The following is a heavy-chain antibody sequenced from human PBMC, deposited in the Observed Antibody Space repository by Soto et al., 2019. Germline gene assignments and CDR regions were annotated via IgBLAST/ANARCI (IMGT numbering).Heavy chain of an antibody. CDR3: AREEGGLTYGMDV. Sequence: PGGSLRLSCAASGFSVSIYLVSWVRQAPGKGLEWVANIKQDGSEKYYVDSVKGRFTISRDNAKNSLYLQMNSLRAEDTAVYYCAREEGGLTYGMDVWGQGTTVTVSS. J-gene: IGHJ6*02. CDR1: GFSVSIYL. D-gene: IGHD3-16*01. CDR2: IKQDGSEK. V-gene: IGHV3-7*05.